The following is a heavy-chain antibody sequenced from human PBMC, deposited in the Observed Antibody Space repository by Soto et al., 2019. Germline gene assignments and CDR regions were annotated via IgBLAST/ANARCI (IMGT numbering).Heavy chain of an antibody. CDR3: GSLLGTPWGWFDP. CDR1: GGSVSNSDYY. V-gene: IGHV4-39*01. J-gene: IGHJ5*02. Sequence: QLQLLQSGPGLLEPSETLSLTCVVSGGSVSNSDYYWGWIRQSPGEGLAWIGSVSFTGTTYPKSSLRSRVVMSVDTAKNQFSLRLASVTAADTAVYYCGSLLGTPWGWFDPWGQGTQVTVSS. D-gene: IGHD3-16*01. CDR2: VSFTGTT.